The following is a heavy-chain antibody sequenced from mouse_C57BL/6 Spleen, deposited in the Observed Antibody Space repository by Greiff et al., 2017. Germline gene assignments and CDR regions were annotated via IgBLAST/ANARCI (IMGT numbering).Heavy chain of an antibody. J-gene: IGHJ2*01. CDR2: IDPETGGT. CDR3: TREEITTVVAPFDY. D-gene: IGHD1-1*01. V-gene: IGHV1-15*01. CDR1: GYTFTDYE. Sequence: QVQLQQSGAELVRPGASVTLSCKASGYTFTDYEMHWVKQTPVHGLEWIGAIDPETGGTAYNQKFKGKAILTADKSSSTAYMELRSLTSEDSAVYYCTREEITTVVAPFDYWGQGTTLTVSS.